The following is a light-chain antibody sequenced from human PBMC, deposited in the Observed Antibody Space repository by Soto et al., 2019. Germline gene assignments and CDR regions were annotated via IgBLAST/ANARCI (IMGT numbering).Light chain of an antibody. CDR3: QQYGSSPT. J-gene: IGKJ5*01. Sequence: EIVLTQSPATLSLSPGERATLSCRASHSVSSSLAWYQQKPGQAPRLLISGASTRAAGIPARFSGSGSGTDFTLTISRLEPEDFAVYHCQQYGSSPTFGQGTRLEIK. CDR1: HSVSSS. V-gene: IGKV3-20*01. CDR2: GAS.